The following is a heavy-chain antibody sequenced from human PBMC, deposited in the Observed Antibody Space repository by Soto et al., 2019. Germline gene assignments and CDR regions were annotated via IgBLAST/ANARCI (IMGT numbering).Heavy chain of an antibody. J-gene: IGHJ4*02. D-gene: IGHD1-7*01. CDR1: GGSISSSSYY. Sequence: SETLSLTCTVSGGSISSSSYYWGWIRQPPGKGLEWIGSIYYSGSTYYNPSLKSRVTISVDTSKNQFSLKLSSVTAADTAVYYCARQEREELELHLYYFDYWGQGTLVTVSS. V-gene: IGHV4-39*01. CDR3: ARQEREELELHLYYFDY. CDR2: IYYSGST.